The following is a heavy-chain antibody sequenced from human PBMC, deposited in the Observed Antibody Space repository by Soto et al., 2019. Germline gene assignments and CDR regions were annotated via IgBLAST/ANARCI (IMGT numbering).Heavy chain of an antibody. CDR3: ARGGLGYCTNGVCYMPDYYGMDV. V-gene: IGHV4-39*01. CDR1: GGSISSSSYY. Sequence: SETLSLTCTVSGGSISSSSYYWGWIRQPPGKGLEWIGSIYYSGSTYYNPSLKSRVTISVDTSKNQFSLKLSSVTAADTAVYYCARGGLGYCTNGVCYMPDYYGMDVWGQGTTVTVSS. J-gene: IGHJ6*02. D-gene: IGHD2-8*01. CDR2: IYYSGST.